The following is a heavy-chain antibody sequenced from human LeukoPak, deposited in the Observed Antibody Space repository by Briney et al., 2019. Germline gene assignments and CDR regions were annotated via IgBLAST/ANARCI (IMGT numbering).Heavy chain of an antibody. Sequence: SETLSLTCTVSGGSSSSSSCYWGWIRQPPGKGLEWIGNIYYSGSTYYNPSLKSRVTISEDTSKNQFSLKLSSVTAADTAVYYCARRSSSWYSKIDSWGQGTLVTVSS. V-gene: IGHV4-39*01. CDR2: IYYSGST. CDR1: GGSSSSSSCY. J-gene: IGHJ4*02. D-gene: IGHD6-13*01. CDR3: ARRSSSWYSKIDS.